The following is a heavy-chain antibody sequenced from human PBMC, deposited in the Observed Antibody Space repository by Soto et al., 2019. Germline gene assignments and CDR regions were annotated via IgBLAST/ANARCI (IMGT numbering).Heavy chain of an antibody. V-gene: IGHV1-3*01. J-gene: IGHJ6*03. CDR1: GYTFTSYA. CDR2: INAGNSNT. D-gene: IGHD2-2*01. CDR3: ARDPLYCSSTSCYYYYYYMDV. Sequence: GASVKVSCKASGYTFTSYAMHWVRQAPGQRLEWMGWINAGNSNTKYSQKFQGRVTITRDTSASTAYMELSSLRSEDTAVYYCARDPLYCSSTSCYYYYYYMDVWGKGTTVTVSS.